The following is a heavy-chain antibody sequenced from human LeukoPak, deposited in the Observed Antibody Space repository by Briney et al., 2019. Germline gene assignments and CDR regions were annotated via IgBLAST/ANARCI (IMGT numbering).Heavy chain of an antibody. J-gene: IGHJ4*02. CDR2: IYSGGST. CDR1: GFTVSSNY. V-gene: IGHV3-53*05. Sequence: PGGSLRLSCAASGFTVSSNYMSWVRQAPGKGLEWVSVIYSGGSTYYADSVKGRFTISRDNSKNTLYLQRNSLRAEDTAVYYCAKDNLRHFDWCPPDYWGQGPLVTVSS. CDR3: AKDNLRHFDWCPPDY. D-gene: IGHD3-9*01.